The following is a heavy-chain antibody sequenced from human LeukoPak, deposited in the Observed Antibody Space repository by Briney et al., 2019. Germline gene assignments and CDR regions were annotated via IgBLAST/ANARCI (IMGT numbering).Heavy chain of an antibody. CDR2: VSGSGDKT. V-gene: IGHV3-23*01. Sequence: GGSLRLYCAASGFTFSGYTMSWVRQARGKGLEWVSAVSGSGDKTYYADSVKGRFTISRDNSKGTLYLQMNSLGAEDTALYYCARDFYDSSGYYYDYWGQGTLVTVSS. J-gene: IGHJ4*02. CDR1: GFTFSGYT. D-gene: IGHD3-22*01. CDR3: ARDFYDSSGYYYDY.